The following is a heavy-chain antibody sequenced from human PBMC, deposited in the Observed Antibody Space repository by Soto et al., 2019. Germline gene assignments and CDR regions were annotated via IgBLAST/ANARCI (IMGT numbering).Heavy chain of an antibody. CDR3: AKDLYSGSPGGVGY. CDR2: ISGSGGGT. Sequence: GGSLRLSCAASGFTFSSYAVSWVRQAPGKGLEWVSAISGSGGGTYYADSVKGRFTISRDNSKNTLYLQMNSLRAEDTAVYYCAKDLYSGSPGGVGYWGQGTLVTVSS. J-gene: IGHJ4*02. D-gene: IGHD1-26*01. CDR1: GFTFSSYA. V-gene: IGHV3-23*01.